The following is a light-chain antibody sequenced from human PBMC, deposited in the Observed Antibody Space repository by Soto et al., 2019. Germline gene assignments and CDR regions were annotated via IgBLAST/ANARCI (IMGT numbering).Light chain of an antibody. Sequence: VLTQSPATLSLSPGERAILSCRASQSVSSYFARYQQKPGQAPRLLIYDASYRATDIPTRFSGSGSGTDFTLTISSLKPEDFAVYYCHQRNNWPYTFGQGTKLEI. J-gene: IGKJ2*01. CDR3: HQRNNWPYT. CDR1: QSVSSY. CDR2: DAS. V-gene: IGKV3-11*01.